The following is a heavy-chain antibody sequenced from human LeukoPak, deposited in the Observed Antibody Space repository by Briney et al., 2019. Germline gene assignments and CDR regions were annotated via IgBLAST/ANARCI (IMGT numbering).Heavy chain of an antibody. Sequence: PGGSLRLSCAASGFTFSSYWMSWVRQAPGKGLEWVANIKQDGSEKYYVDSVKGRFTISRDNAKNSLYLQMNSLRAEDTAVYYCAKFGYSYGYYYYYYYMDVWGKGTTVTVSS. D-gene: IGHD5-18*01. CDR3: AKFGYSYGYYYYYYYMDV. CDR2: IKQDGSEK. J-gene: IGHJ6*03. V-gene: IGHV3-7*03. CDR1: GFTFSSYW.